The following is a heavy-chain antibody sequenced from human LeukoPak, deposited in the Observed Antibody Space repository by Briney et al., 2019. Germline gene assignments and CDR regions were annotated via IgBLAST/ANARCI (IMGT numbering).Heavy chain of an antibody. V-gene: IGHV4-31*03. J-gene: IGHJ5*02. D-gene: IGHD2-2*02. CDR3: ARYCSSTNCYKGGFDP. CDR2: IYYSGST. CDR1: GGSISSGGYY. Sequence: SQTLSLTCTVSGGSISSGGYYWSWIRQHPGKGLEWIGCIYYSGSTYSNPSLKSRVTISVDTSKNQFSLNLSSVTAADTAVYYCARYCSSTNCYKGGFDPWGQGTLVTVSS.